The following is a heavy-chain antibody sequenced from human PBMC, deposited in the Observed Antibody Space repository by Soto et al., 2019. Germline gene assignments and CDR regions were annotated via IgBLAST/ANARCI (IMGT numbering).Heavy chain of an antibody. V-gene: IGHV4-34*02. CDR2: VSHSGST. CDR1: GGSFSDYY. Sequence: QVQLQQWGAGLLKPSETLSLTCAVYGGSFSDYYWCWIRQPPETGLGWIGEVSHSGSTTYNPSLKNRVTIAIDTSKHQFSLTLSSVTAADTAIYFCAREEPASRHQDSWGQGNLVTVSS. J-gene: IGHJ4*02. CDR3: AREEPASRHQDS. D-gene: IGHD1-26*01.